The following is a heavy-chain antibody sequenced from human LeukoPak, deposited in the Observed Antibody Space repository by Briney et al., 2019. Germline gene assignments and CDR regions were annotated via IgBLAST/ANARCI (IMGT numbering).Heavy chain of an antibody. CDR3: ARASRGELLQWYYYYYMDV. J-gene: IGHJ6*03. V-gene: IGHV1-2*02. D-gene: IGHD1-26*01. Sequence: ASVKVSCKASGYTFTGYYMHWVRQAPGQGLEWMGWINPNSGGTNYAQKFQGRVTMTRDTSISTAYMELSRLRSDDTAVYYCARASRGELLQWYYYYYMDVWGKGTTVTVSS. CDR1: GYTFTGYY. CDR2: INPNSGGT.